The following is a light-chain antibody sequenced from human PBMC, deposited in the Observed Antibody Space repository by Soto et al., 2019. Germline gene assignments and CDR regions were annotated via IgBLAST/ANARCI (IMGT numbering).Light chain of an antibody. V-gene: IGKV3-15*01. Sequence: EIVLTQAPGTLSVSPGERATLSCRASQSVSSNLAWYQQKPGQAPRLLIYGASTRATGIPARFSGSGSGTEFTLTISSLQSEDFAVYYCQQYNNWPLTFGKGTRMEIK. J-gene: IGKJ5*01. CDR3: QQYNNWPLT. CDR1: QSVSSN. CDR2: GAS.